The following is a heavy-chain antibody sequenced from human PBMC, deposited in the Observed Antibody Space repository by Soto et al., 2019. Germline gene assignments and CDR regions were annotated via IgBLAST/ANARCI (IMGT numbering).Heavy chain of an antibody. D-gene: IGHD2-21*01. CDR3: ARVVDPRDVYFDY. V-gene: IGHV4-30-4*01. J-gene: IGHJ4*02. CDR2: IYYSGST. CDR1: GGSTRSGDHY. Sequence: SETLSLTCTVSGGSTRSGDHYWTWIRQPPGKGLEWIGYIYYSGSTYYNPSLKSRVTISVDTSKNQFSLKLSSVTAADTAVYYCARVVDPRDVYFDYWGQGTLVTVSS.